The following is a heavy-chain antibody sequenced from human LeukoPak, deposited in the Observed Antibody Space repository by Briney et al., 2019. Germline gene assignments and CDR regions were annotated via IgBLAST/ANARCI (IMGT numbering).Heavy chain of an antibody. CDR1: GGSFSGYY. CDR3: ARARITIFGVVIMFGYYFDY. D-gene: IGHD3-3*01. CDR2: INLSGST. J-gene: IGHJ4*02. V-gene: IGHV4-34*01. Sequence: KPSETLSLNCAVYGGSFSGYYWSWIRQPPGKGLEWIGEINLSGSTNYNPSLKSRVTISVDTSKNQFSLKLSSVTAADTAVYYCARARITIFGVVIMFGYYFDYWGQGTLVTVSS.